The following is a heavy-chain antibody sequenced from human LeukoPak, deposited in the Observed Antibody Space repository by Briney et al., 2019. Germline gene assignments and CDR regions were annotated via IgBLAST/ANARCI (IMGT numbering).Heavy chain of an antibody. CDR2: ISSSGSTI. CDR3: ASGTYYYDSNGYGDAFDI. CDR1: GFTFSDYY. J-gene: IGHJ3*02. V-gene: IGHV3-11*01. Sequence: GGSLRLSCAASGFTFSDYYMSWIRQAPGKGLEWVSYISSSGSTIYYADSVKGRFTISRDNAKNSLYLQMNSLRAEDTAVYYCASGTYYYDSNGYGDAFDIWGQGTMVTVSS. D-gene: IGHD3-22*01.